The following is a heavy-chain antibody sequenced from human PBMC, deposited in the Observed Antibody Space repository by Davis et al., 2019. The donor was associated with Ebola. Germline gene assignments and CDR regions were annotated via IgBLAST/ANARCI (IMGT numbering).Heavy chain of an antibody. CDR2: ISAYNGNT. D-gene: IGHD6-19*01. J-gene: IGHJ4*02. Sequence: ASVKISCKASGYTFTSYGISWVRQAPGQGLEWMGWISAYNGNTNYAQKLQGRVTMTTDKSTSTAYMELSSLRSEDTAVYYCARDYVAVAGTGDYWGQGTLVTVSS. CDR1: GYTFTSYG. CDR3: ARDYVAVAGTGDY. V-gene: IGHV1-18*01.